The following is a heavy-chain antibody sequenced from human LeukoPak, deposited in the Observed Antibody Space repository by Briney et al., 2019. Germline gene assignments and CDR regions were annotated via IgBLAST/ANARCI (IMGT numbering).Heavy chain of an antibody. CDR2: INSDGSST. D-gene: IGHD4-17*01. Sequence: GGSLRLSCAASGFTFSSYWMHWVRQAPGKGLVWVSRINSDGSSTSYADSAKGRFTISRDNAKNTLYLQMNSLRAEDTAVYYCARGPTTTVTRVADYWGQGTLVTVSS. J-gene: IGHJ4*02. CDR3: ARGPTTTVTRVADY. CDR1: GFTFSSYW. V-gene: IGHV3-74*01.